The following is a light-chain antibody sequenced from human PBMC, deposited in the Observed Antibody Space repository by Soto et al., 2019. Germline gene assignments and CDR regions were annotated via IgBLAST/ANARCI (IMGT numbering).Light chain of an antibody. J-gene: IGLJ1*01. CDR1: SSDVGRYNY. Sequence: QSVLAQPASVSGSPGQSIAISCTGTSSDVGRYNYVSWFQQHPGKAPKLMIYDVSNRPSGVSDRFSGSKSGNTASLTISGLQAEDEAEYYCSSYTSSNTFVFGTGTKVTVL. V-gene: IGLV2-14*01. CDR2: DVS. CDR3: SSYTSSNTFV.